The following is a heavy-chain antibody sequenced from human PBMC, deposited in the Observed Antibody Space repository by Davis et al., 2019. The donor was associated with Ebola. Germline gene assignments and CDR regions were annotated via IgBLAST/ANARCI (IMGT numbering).Heavy chain of an antibody. J-gene: IGHJ4*02. CDR1: GFTFSSYG. Sequence: GGSLRLSCAASGFTFSSYGMHWVRQAPGKGLEWVAVISYDGSNKYYADSVKGRFTISRDNSKNTLYLQMNSLRAEDTAVYYCAREPPYYRYFDYWGQGTLVTVSS. D-gene: IGHD2/OR15-2a*01. V-gene: IGHV3-30*03. CDR2: ISYDGSNK. CDR3: AREPPYYRYFDY.